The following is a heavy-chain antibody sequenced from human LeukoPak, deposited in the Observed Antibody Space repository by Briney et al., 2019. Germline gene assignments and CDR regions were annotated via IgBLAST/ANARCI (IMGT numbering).Heavy chain of an antibody. CDR2: IWYDGSNE. CDR1: GFTFSNYG. Sequence: GGSLRLSCAASGFTFSNYGMHWVRQAPGRGLEWVAVIWYDGSNEHYVDSVKGRFTISRDNSKNTLSLQMNSLRADDTAVYYCARVHYYDGSGYSAVFDYWGQGSLVTVSS. CDR3: ARVHYYDGSGYSAVFDY. V-gene: IGHV3-33*01. D-gene: IGHD3-22*01. J-gene: IGHJ4*02.